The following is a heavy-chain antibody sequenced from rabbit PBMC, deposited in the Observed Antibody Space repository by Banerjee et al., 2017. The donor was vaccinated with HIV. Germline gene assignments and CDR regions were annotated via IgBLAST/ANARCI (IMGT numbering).Heavy chain of an antibody. V-gene: IGHV1S40*01. D-gene: IGHD6-1*01. J-gene: IGHJ4*01. CDR2: IYTYSDNT. Sequence: QSLEESGGDLVKPGASLTLTCKASGFDISSYHMCWVRQAPGKGLEWIACIYTYSDNTYYASWAIGRFTISKTSSTTVTLQMTGLTDADTATYFCTRGYIGYGYANDLWGPGTLVTVS. CDR3: TRGYIGYGYANDL. CDR1: GFDISSYH.